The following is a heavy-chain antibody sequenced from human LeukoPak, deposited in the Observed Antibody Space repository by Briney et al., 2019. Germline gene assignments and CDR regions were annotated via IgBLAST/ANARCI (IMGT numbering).Heavy chain of an antibody. CDR3: ARDVNGYFDY. CDR2: IGSSGSII. CDR1: GFTFSSYD. Sequence: GGSLRLSCAASGFTFSSYDMTWVGQAPGKGLEWVSYIGSSGSIIYYADSVKGRFTISRDNAKNSLYLQMNSLRAEDTAVYYCARDVNGYFDYWGQGTLVTVTS. V-gene: IGHV3-48*03. J-gene: IGHJ4*02.